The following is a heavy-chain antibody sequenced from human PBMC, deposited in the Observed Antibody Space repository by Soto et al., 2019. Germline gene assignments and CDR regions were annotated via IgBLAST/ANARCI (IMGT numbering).Heavy chain of an antibody. CDR1: GGSISSYY. Sequence: SETLSLTCTVSGGSISSYYWSWIRQPPGKGLEWIGYIYYSGSTNYNPSLKSRVTISVDTSKNQFSLKLSSVTAADTAVYYCARFGAQYGHSDEITGGYYYGMDVWGQGTTVT. J-gene: IGHJ6*02. V-gene: IGHV4-59*01. D-gene: IGHD1-26*01. CDR3: ARFGAQYGHSDEITGGYYYGMDV. CDR2: IYYSGST.